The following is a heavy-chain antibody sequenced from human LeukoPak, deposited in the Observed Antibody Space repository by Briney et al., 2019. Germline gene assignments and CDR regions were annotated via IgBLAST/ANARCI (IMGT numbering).Heavy chain of an antibody. D-gene: IGHD2-2*01. J-gene: IGHJ3*02. CDR1: GGSISSYY. CDR3: ARGGDIVVVPADGALDI. CDR2: IYTSGST. Sequence: SETLSLTCTVAGGSISSYYWSWIRQPAGKGREWIGRIYTSGSTNYNPSLKSRVTMSVDTSKNQFSLKLSSVTAADTAVYYCARGGDIVVVPADGALDIWGQGTMVTVSS. V-gene: IGHV4-4*07.